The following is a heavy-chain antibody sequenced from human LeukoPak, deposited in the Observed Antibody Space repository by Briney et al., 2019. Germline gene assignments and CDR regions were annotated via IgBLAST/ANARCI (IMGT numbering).Heavy chain of an antibody. J-gene: IGHJ5*02. D-gene: IGHD3-22*01. Sequence: ASVKVSCKASGYTFTNYYIHWVRQAPGQGLECMGIINPSGGSTSYAQKFQGRIIMTRDMSTSTVYMELSSLRSEDTAVYYCARDALNDSSSSGWFDPWGQGTLVTVSS. CDR3: ARDALNDSSSSGWFDP. V-gene: IGHV1-46*01. CDR2: INPSGGST. CDR1: GYTFTNYY.